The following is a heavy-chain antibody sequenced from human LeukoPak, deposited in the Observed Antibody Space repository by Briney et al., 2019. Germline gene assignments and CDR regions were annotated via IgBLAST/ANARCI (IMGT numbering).Heavy chain of an antibody. CDR3: ARDGYYDYVWGSYRPANFDY. V-gene: IGHV1-18*01. Sequence: ASVKVSCKASGGTFSSYAISWVRQAPGQGLEWMGWISAYNGNTNYAQKLQGRVTMTTDTSTSTAYMELRSLRSDDTAVYYCARDGYYDYVWGSYRPANFDYWGQGTLVTVSS. J-gene: IGHJ4*02. CDR2: ISAYNGNT. CDR1: GGTFSSYA. D-gene: IGHD3-16*02.